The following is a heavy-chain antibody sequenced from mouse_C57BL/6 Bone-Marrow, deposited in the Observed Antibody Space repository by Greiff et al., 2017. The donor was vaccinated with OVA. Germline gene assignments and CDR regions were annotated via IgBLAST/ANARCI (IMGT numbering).Heavy chain of an antibody. CDR3: ARWDGSSSAWFAY. Sequence: QVQLQQPGAELVRPGSSVKLSCKASGYTFTSYWMHWVKQRPIQGLEWIGNIDPSDSETHYNQKFKDKATLTVDKSSSTAYMQLSSLTSEDSAVYYCARWDGSSSAWFAYWGQGTLVTVSA. J-gene: IGHJ3*01. V-gene: IGHV1-52*01. CDR1: GYTFTSYW. D-gene: IGHD1-1*01. CDR2: IDPSDSET.